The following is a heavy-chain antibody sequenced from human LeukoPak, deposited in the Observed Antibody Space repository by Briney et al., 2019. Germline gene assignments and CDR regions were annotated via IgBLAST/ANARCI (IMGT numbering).Heavy chain of an antibody. Sequence: GGPLSLSCAASGFTISNYGMHWVRKAPGKGLEWVAFIRYDGSNKYYADSVSGRSTISRDNSKNTLYQQNNSQSAEDTAVYYCAKRLGECSSTSCYTGHFDYWGQGTLVTVSS. CDR3: AKRLGECSSTSCYTGHFDY. CDR2: IRYDGSNK. CDR1: GFTISNYG. J-gene: IGHJ4*02. V-gene: IGHV3-30*02. D-gene: IGHD2-2*02.